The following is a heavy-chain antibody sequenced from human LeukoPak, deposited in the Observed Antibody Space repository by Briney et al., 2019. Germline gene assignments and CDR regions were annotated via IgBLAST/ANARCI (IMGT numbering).Heavy chain of an antibody. Sequence: PGGSLRLSCAASGFTFSSYWMSWVRQAPGKGLEWVANIKQDGSEKYYVDSVKGRFTISRDNAKNSLYLQMNSLRAEDTAVYYCAREYYDFWSGYPLGYYYYGMDVWGQGTTVTVSS. V-gene: IGHV3-7*01. CDR3: AREYYDFWSGYPLGYYYYGMDV. D-gene: IGHD3-3*01. J-gene: IGHJ6*02. CDR2: IKQDGSEK. CDR1: GFTFSSYW.